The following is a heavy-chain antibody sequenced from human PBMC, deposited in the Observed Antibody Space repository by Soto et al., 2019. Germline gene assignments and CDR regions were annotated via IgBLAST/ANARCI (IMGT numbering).Heavy chain of an antibody. Sequence: SVQVSCKASRGTFSSYAISWVRQAPGQGLEWMGGIIPIFGTANYAQKFQGRVTITADESTSTAYMELSSLRSEDTAVYYCAIVSGDYVHSTWFDPWGQGTMVTVSS. CDR3: AIVSGDYVHSTWFDP. J-gene: IGHJ5*02. D-gene: IGHD4-17*01. V-gene: IGHV1-69*13. CDR2: IIPIFGTA. CDR1: RGTFSSYA.